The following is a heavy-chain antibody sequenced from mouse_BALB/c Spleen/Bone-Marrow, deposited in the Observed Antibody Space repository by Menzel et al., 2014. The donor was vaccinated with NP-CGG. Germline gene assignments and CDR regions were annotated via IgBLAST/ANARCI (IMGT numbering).Heavy chain of an antibody. CDR1: GFTFSSYG. CDR3: ARERYYGNGRIFEY. Sequence: EVQLVESGGGLAQPGGSLKLSCAASGFTFSSYGMSWVRQTPDKRLELVAAINSNGGSTYYPDSVKGRFTISRDNAKNTLYLQMSSLKSEDTAMYYCARERYYGNGRIFEYWGQGTTLTVSS. D-gene: IGHD1-1*01. V-gene: IGHV5-6-3*01. J-gene: IGHJ2*01. CDR2: INSNGGST.